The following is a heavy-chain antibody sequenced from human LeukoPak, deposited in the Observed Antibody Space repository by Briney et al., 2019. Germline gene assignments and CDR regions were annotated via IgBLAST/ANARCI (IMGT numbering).Heavy chain of an antibody. D-gene: IGHD6-13*01. CDR2: ISYDGSNK. CDR1: GFTFSSSG. CDR3: ARDGNIAAAGYADY. V-gene: IGHV3-30*03. J-gene: IGHJ4*02. Sequence: PGGSLRLSCAASGFTFSSSGMHWVRQAPGKGLEWVAVISYDGSNKYYADSVKGRFTISRDNSKNTLYLQMNSLRAGDTAVYYCARDGNIAAAGYADYWGQGTLVTVSS.